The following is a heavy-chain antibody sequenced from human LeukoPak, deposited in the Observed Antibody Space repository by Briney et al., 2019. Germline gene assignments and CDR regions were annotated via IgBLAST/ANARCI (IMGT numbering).Heavy chain of an antibody. D-gene: IGHD6-25*01. CDR1: GFAFFNNW. CDR2: IDYDGSTT. CDR3: VRGVNAAGSN. J-gene: IGHJ4*02. V-gene: IGHV3-74*01. Sequence: GGSREPPFTPSGFAFFNNWMHWVAQAQGRGLVWVSRIDYDGSTTDYADSVKGRFTISRDNAKNTLYLHMKSLRAEDTAVYYCVRGVNAAGSNWGQGALVTVSS.